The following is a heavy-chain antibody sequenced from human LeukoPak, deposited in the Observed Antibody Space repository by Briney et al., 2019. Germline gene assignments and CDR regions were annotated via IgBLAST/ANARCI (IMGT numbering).Heavy chain of an antibody. D-gene: IGHD3-22*01. V-gene: IGHV4-59*01. CDR2: IYYNGNT. Sequence: PSETLSLTCTVSGASISSSYWSWIRQPPGKGLEWIGYIYYNGNTNSNPSLKSRVTISADTSKNRFSLKLSSVTAADTAIYYCVRGNYDNRGYSNAFDIWGQGTMVTVSS. CDR1: GASISSSY. J-gene: IGHJ3*02. CDR3: VRGNYDNRGYSNAFDI.